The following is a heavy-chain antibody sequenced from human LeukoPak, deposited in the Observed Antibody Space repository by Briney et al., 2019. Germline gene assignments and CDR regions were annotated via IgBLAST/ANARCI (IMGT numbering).Heavy chain of an antibody. CDR2: IYPDDPET. Sequence: AGESLKISCKGSGYYFATYWIAWVRQMPGKGLECMGIIYPDDPETKYSPSFRGQVTISVDKSISTAYLQWSSLKASDTAIYYCARLYGDYQPDWYFVLWGRGTLVTVSS. CDR1: GYYFATYW. J-gene: IGHJ2*01. D-gene: IGHD4-17*01. V-gene: IGHV5-51*01. CDR3: ARLYGDYQPDWYFVL.